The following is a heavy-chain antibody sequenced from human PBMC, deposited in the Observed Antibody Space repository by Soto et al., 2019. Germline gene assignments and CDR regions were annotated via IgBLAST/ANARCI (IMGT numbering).Heavy chain of an antibody. Sequence: SVKVSCKASGGTFSSYAISWVRQAPGQGLEWMGGIIPIFGTANYAQKFQGRVTITADESTSTAYMELSSLRSEDTAVYYCARVGTSGGYYYYGMGVWGQGTTVTVSS. J-gene: IGHJ6*02. V-gene: IGHV1-69*13. CDR1: GGTFSSYA. CDR2: IIPIFGTA. CDR3: ARVGTSGGYYYYGMGV. D-gene: IGHD2-2*01.